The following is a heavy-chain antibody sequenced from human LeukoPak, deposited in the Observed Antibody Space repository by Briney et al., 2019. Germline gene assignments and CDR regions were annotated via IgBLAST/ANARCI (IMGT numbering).Heavy chain of an antibody. J-gene: IGHJ6*03. Sequence: GASVKVSCKTSGNTFTSYYMHWVRQAPGQGLEWMGIINPSGGGTNYAPKFQGRVTMTRSTSISTAYMELSSLRSEDSAVYYCARVMGPRYCSGGSSPSYYYYMDVWGKGTTVTISS. CDR2: INPSGGGT. V-gene: IGHV1-46*01. D-gene: IGHD2-15*01. CDR1: GNTFTSYY. CDR3: ARVMGPRYCSGGSSPSYYYYMDV.